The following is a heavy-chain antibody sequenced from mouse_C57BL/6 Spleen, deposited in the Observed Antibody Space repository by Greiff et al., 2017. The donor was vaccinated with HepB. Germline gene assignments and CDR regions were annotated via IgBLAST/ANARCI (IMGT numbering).Heavy chain of an antibody. Sequence: DVKLQESGPGLVKPSQTVFLTCTVTGISITTGNYRWSWIRQFPGNKLEWIGYIYYSGTITYNPSLTSRTTITRDTPKYQFFLEMNSLTAEDTATYYCARDDYALFDYWGQGTTLTVSS. V-gene: IGHV3-5*01. D-gene: IGHD1-1*02. CDR3: ARDDYALFDY. J-gene: IGHJ2*01. CDR1: GISITTGNYR. CDR2: IYYSGTI.